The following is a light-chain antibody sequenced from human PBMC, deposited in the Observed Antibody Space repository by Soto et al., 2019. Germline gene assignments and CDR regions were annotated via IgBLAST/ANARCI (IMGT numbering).Light chain of an antibody. CDR1: QGISSY. V-gene: IGKV1-8*01. CDR2: AAS. J-gene: IGKJ3*01. CDR3: QQYHSYLPFT. Sequence: AIRMTQSPSSLSASTGDRVTITCRASQGISSYLAWYQQKPWKAPKLLIYAASTLQSGVPSRFSGSGSGTDFTRTISCLQSEDFATYDCQQYHSYLPFTFGPGTKVDIK.